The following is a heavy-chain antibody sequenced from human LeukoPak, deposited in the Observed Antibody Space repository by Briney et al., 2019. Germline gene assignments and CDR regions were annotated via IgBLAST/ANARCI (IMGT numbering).Heavy chain of an antibody. J-gene: IGHJ4*02. V-gene: IGHV3-11*04. CDR1: GFTFSDYY. CDR2: ISSRGSTI. CDR3: ARVRGSYSSDY. D-gene: IGHD3-10*01. Sequence: GGSLRLSSAASGFTFSDYYMSWIRQAPGKGLEWISYISSRGSTIYYADSVKGRFTISRDNAKSSLYLQMNSLRAEDTAVHYCARVRGSYSSDYWGQGTLVTVSS.